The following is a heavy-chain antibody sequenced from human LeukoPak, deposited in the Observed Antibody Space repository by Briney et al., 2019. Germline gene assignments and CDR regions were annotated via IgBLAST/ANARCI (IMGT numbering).Heavy chain of an antibody. V-gene: IGHV3-11*01. CDR2: ISSSGSTI. CDR3: ARERRYDSSGYYYSFGWFDP. J-gene: IGHJ5*02. Sequence: PGGSLRLSCAASGFTFSDYYMSWIRQAPGKGLEWVSYISSSGSTIYYADSVKGRFTTSRDNAKNSLYLQMNSLRAEDTAVYYCARERRYDSSGYYYSFGWFDPWGQGTLVTVSS. D-gene: IGHD3-22*01. CDR1: GFTFSDYY.